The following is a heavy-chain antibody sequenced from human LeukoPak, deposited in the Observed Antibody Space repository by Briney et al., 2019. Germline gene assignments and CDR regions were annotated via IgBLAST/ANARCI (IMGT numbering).Heavy chain of an antibody. D-gene: IGHD3-10*01. CDR3: ARDVMVRGAHFDY. Sequence: ASMKVSCKASGGTFSSYGISWVRQAPGQGLEWMGWISAYNGNTNYAQKLQGRVTMTTDTSTSTAYMELRSLRSDDTAVYYCARDVMVRGAHFDYWGQGTLVTVSS. J-gene: IGHJ4*02. CDR1: GGTFSSYG. CDR2: ISAYNGNT. V-gene: IGHV1-18*01.